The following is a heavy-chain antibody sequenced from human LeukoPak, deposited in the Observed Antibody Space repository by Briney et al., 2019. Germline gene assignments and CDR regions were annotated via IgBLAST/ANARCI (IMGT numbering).Heavy chain of an antibody. J-gene: IGHJ4*02. CDR2: ISSNGGST. Sequence: GGSLRLSCAASGFTFSSYAMHWVRQAPGKGLEYVSAISSNGGSTYYANSVKGRFTISRDNSKNTLYLQMGSLRAEDMAVYYCAGAEFPATKRQGRLGQYYYDSSGTLRYWGQGTLVTVSS. CDR1: GFTFSSYA. D-gene: IGHD3-22*01. V-gene: IGHV3-64*01. CDR3: AGAEFPATKRQGRLGQYYYDSSGTLRY.